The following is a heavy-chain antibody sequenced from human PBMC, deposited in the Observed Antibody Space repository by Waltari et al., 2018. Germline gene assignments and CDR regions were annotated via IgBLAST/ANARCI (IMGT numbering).Heavy chain of an antibody. Sequence: QVHLVQSGAEVRKPGSSVKVSCEASGGSFGTYAITWVRKAPGQGLEWVAGIIPIFGTPNYAQKFQGRVNVAADELTNTAYMELSGLRSDDTAIYYCAKRIVGGPFDVWGQGTMVTVSS. CDR3: AKRIVGGPFDV. CDR2: IIPIFGTP. V-gene: IGHV1-69*12. D-gene: IGHD1-26*01. J-gene: IGHJ3*01. CDR1: GGSFGTYA.